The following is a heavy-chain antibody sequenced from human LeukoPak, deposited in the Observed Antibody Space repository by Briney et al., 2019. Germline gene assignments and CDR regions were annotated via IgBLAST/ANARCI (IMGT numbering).Heavy chain of an antibody. CDR1: GFTFGTYA. CDR2: ISYDGSNK. J-gene: IGHJ4*02. V-gene: IGHV3-30*04. D-gene: IGHD5-18*01. CDR3: ARDETKRGYSYGTSPFDY. Sequence: GSLRLSCAASGFTFGTYAMHWVRQAPGKGLEWVALISYDGSNKYYADSVKGRFTISRDNSKNTLYLQMNSLTAEDTAVYFCARDETKRGYSYGTSPFDYWGQGTLVTVSS.